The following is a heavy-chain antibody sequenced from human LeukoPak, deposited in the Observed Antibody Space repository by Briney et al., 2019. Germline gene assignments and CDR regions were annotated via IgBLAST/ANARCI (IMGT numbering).Heavy chain of an antibody. CDR1: GYAFTSCG. CDR3: ARVLQTLGDYYFDY. J-gene: IGHJ4*02. V-gene: IGHV1-18*01. Sequence: ASVKVSCKASGYAFTSCGISWVRQAPGQGLEWMGWISAYNGNTNYAQKLQGRVTMTTDTSTSTAYMELRSLRSDDTAVYYCARVLQTLGDYYFDYWGQGTLVTVSS. CDR2: ISAYNGNT. D-gene: IGHD3-10*01.